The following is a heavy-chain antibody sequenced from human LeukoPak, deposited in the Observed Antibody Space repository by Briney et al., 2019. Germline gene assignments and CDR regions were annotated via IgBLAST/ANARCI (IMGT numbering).Heavy chain of an antibody. CDR3: ARGLQENLAWLTAFSAFDI. V-gene: IGHV3-30*04. CDR2: ISYHGSDT. D-gene: IGHD6-19*01. J-gene: IGHJ3*02. Sequence: GGSLRLSCAASGFTFRNYAMHWVRQAPGEGLEWVAVISYHGSDTYYADSLRGRFTISRDNSKNTLYLQMNSLRVEDTAVYYCARGLQENLAWLTAFSAFDIWGQGTMVTVSS. CDR1: GFTFRNYA.